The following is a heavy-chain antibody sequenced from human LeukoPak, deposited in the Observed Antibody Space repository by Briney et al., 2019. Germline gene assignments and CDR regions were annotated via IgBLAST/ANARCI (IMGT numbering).Heavy chain of an antibody. J-gene: IGHJ6*02. CDR3: AKDLSSAITSALVLDV. CDR2: ITWNRDNI. CDR1: GFTFDDYA. V-gene: IGHV3-9*01. Sequence: PGGSLRLSCAASGFTFDDYAMHWVRQAPGKGLEWVSGITWNRDNIGYGDSVKGRFTISRDNVKNGLYLQMTSLRPEDTALYYCAKDLSSAITSALVLDVWGQGTTVIVSS. D-gene: IGHD3-22*01.